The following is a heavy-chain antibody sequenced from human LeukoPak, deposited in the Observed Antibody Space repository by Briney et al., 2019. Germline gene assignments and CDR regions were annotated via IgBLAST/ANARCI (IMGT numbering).Heavy chain of an antibody. CDR2: IIPIFGTA. J-gene: IGHJ6*02. D-gene: IGHD2-15*01. CDR3: ARVGYCSGGSCYSPNNYYYYGMDV. V-gene: IGHV1-69*13. Sequence: GASVKVSCKASGGTFISYAISWVRQAPGQGLEWMGGIIPIFGTANYAQKFQGRVTITADESTSTAYMELSSLRSEDTAVYYCARVGYCSGGSCYSPNNYYYYGMDVWGQGTTVTVSS. CDR1: GGTFISYA.